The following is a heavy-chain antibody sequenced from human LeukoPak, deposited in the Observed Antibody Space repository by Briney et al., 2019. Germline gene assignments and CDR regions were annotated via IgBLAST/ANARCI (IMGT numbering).Heavy chain of an antibody. J-gene: IGHJ4*02. CDR2: INWNGGST. Sequence: GGSLRLSCAASGFTFDDYGMSWVRQAPGKGLEWVSGINWNGGSTGYADSVKGRFTISRDNAKNSLYLQMNSLRAEDTALYYCARDSGYGSSGYREYWGQGTLVTVSS. V-gene: IGHV3-20*04. CDR3: ARDSGYGSSGYREY. CDR1: GFTFDDYG. D-gene: IGHD3-22*01.